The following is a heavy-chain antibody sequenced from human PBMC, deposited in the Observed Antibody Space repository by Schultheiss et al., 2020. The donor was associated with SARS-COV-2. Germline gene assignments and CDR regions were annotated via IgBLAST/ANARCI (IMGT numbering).Heavy chain of an antibody. Sequence: ASVKVSCKASGYTFTGYYMHWVRQAPGQRLEWMGWINPNSGGTNYAQKFQGRVTMTRDTSITTLYMELSSLRSDDTAVYYCARGERGDSSGWWNYYYYYGMDVWGQGTTVTVSS. CDR1: GYTFTGYY. V-gene: IGHV1-2*02. CDR3: ARGERGDSSGWWNYYYYYGMDV. D-gene: IGHD6-19*01. J-gene: IGHJ6*02. CDR2: INPNSGGT.